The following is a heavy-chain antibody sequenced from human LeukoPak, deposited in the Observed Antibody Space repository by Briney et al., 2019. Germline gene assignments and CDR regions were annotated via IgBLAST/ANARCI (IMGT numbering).Heavy chain of an antibody. CDR2: ISWNSGSI. CDR3: AKGVGSPRGYYYYGMDV. D-gene: IGHD3-10*01. V-gene: IGHV3-9*01. J-gene: IGHJ6*02. CDR1: GFTFDDYA. Sequence: TGGSLRLSCAASGFTFDDYAIHWVRQAPGKGLEWVSGISWNSGSIGYADSVKGRFTISRDNAKNSLYLQMNSLRAEDTALYYCAKGVGSPRGYYYYGMDVWGQGTTVTVSS.